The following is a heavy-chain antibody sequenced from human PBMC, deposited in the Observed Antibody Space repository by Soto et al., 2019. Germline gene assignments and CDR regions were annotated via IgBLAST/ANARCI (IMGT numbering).Heavy chain of an antibody. J-gene: IGHJ4*02. CDR2: IIPICGTA. CDR1: GGTFSSYA. V-gene: IGHV1-69*13. CDR3: ARDGIPHRAPDY. D-gene: IGHD5-18*01. Sequence: SVKVSCKASGGTFSSYAISWVRQAPGQGLEWMGGIIPICGTANYAQKFQGRVTITADESTSTAYMELSSLRSEDTAVYYCARDGIPHRAPDYWGPGTLVNVAS.